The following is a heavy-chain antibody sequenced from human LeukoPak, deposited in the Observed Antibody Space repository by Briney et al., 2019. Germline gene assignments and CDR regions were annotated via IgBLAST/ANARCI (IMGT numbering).Heavy chain of an antibody. D-gene: IGHD1/OR15-1a*01. CDR3: ARDCGWGEQYYYYYGMDV. CDR2: IKQDGSEK. V-gene: IGHV3-7*01. J-gene: IGHJ6*02. CDR1: GFTFSSYW. Sequence: PGGSLRLSCAASGFTFSSYWMSWVRQAPGKGLEWVANIKQDGSEKYYVDSVKGRFTISRDNAKNSLYLQMNSLRAEDTAVYYCARDCGWGEQYYYYYGMDVWGQGTTVTVSS.